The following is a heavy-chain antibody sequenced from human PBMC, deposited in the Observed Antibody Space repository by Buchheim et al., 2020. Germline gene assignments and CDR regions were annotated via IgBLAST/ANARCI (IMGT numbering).Heavy chain of an antibody. V-gene: IGHV3-15*01. J-gene: IGHJ4*02. Sequence: EAQLVESGGGLVKPGGSLRLSCAASGFTVSYAWMNWVRQAPGKGLEWVGRIKSKTDGGTTDYAAPVKGRFTISRDDSKNTLYLQMNSLNTEDTAVYYCTSPAYCGGDCYWFRFWGQGTL. CDR3: TSPAYCGGDCYWFRF. CDR2: IKSKTDGGTT. CDR1: GFTVSYAW. D-gene: IGHD2-21*02.